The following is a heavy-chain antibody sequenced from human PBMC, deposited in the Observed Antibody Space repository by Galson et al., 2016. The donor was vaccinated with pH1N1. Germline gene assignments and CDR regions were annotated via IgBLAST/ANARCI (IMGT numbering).Heavy chain of an antibody. J-gene: IGHJ6*02. Sequence: SLRLSCAASGFTFNSYSMNWVRQAPGKGLEWVSSISSSSSYIYYADSVKGRFTISRDNSKNTLYLQMNSLRAEDTAVYYCASNLRFLEWAQSYYYGMDVWGQGTTVTVSS. V-gene: IGHV3-21*01. D-gene: IGHD3-3*01. CDR2: ISSSSSYI. CDR1: GFTFNSYS. CDR3: ASNLRFLEWAQSYYYGMDV.